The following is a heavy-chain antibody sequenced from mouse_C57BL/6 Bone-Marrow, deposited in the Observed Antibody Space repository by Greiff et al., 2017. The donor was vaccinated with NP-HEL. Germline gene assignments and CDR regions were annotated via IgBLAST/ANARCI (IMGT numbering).Heavy chain of an antibody. CDR2: ISSGGSYT. J-gene: IGHJ3*01. D-gene: IGHD2-3*01. Sequence: EVQLVESGGDLVKPGGSLKLSCAASGFTFGSYGMSWVRQTPDKRLEWVATISSGGSYTYYPDSVKGRFTISRDNAKNTLYLQMSSLKSEDTAMYYCARGYDPLFAYWGQGTLVTVSA. CDR3: ARGYDPLFAY. CDR1: GFTFGSYG. V-gene: IGHV5-6*01.